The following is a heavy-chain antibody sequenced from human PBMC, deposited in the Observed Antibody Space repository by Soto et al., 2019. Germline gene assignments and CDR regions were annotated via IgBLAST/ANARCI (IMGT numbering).Heavy chain of an antibody. CDR3: ATWHEREHAYDV. CDR1: GLTISGKKY. CDR2: LYDVDGS. D-gene: IGHD1-1*01. J-gene: IGHJ3*01. V-gene: IGHV3-53*01. Sequence: DVQLVESGGGLIQPGESLRLSCAAFGLTISGKKYVAWVRQAPGKGLGWVSGLYDVDGSFYADSVRCRFTTSSDSSKTTVYLQMNDLRPDDTAVYYCATWHEREHAYDVWGQGTTVTVSS.